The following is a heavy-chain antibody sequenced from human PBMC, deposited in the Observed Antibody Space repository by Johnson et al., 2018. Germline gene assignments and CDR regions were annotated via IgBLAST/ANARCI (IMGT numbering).Heavy chain of an antibody. CDR2: IWYDGSNK. CDR1: GFTFSSYG. D-gene: IGHD6-19*01. J-gene: IGHJ6*02. CDR3: ARDAAVGQWLVRPSYYDGMDV. V-gene: IGHV3-33*01. Sequence: QVQLQESGGGVVQPGRSLRLSCAASGFTFSSYGMHWVRQAPGKGLEWVAVIWYDGSNKYYADSVKGRFTISRDNSKNTLFLQMNSLRAEDTAVYYCARDAAVGQWLVRPSYYDGMDVWGQGTTVTVSS.